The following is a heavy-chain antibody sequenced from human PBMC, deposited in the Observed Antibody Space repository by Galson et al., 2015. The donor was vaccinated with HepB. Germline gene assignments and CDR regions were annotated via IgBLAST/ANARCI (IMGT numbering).Heavy chain of an antibody. CDR2: INPNSGGT. D-gene: IGHD3-22*01. Sequence: SVKVSCKASGYTFTGYYIHWVRQAPGQGLEWMGRINPNSGGTNYAQKFQGRVTMTRDTSISTAYMELSRLRSDDTAVYYCARGRIHYDSGAYNAQHTPFDYWGQGTLVTVSS. J-gene: IGHJ4*02. CDR3: ARGRIHYDSGAYNAQHTPFDY. V-gene: IGHV1-2*06. CDR1: GYTFTGYY.